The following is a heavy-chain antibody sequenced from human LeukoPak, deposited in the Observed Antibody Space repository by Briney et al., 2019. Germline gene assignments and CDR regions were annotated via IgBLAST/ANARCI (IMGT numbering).Heavy chain of an antibody. D-gene: IGHD5-24*01. V-gene: IGHV1-18*01. Sequence: ASVKVSCKASGYPFTSNGISWARQAPGQGLEWMGWISPHNGYTTYAQNLQGRVTMTADTSTNTVYMELRGLRSGDTAVFYCARDRSGWLESWGQGTLVTVSS. J-gene: IGHJ4*02. CDR2: ISPHNGYT. CDR3: ARDRSGWLES. CDR1: GYPFTSNG.